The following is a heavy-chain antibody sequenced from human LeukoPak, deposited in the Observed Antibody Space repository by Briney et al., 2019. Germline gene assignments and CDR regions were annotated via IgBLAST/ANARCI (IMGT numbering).Heavy chain of an antibody. CDR2: ISSSSSYI. V-gene: IGHV3-21*01. J-gene: IGHJ3*02. D-gene: IGHD2-2*01. CDR3: ASKTSSTSQHAFDI. CDR1: GFTFSSYS. Sequence: PGGSLRLSCAASGFTFSSYSMNWVRQAPGKGPEWVSSISSSSSYIYYADSVKGRFTISRDNAKNSLYLQMNSLRAEDTAVYYCASKTSSTSQHAFDIWGQGTMVAVSS.